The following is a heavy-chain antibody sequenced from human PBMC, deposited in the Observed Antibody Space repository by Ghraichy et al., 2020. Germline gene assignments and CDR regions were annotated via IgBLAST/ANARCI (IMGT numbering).Heavy chain of an antibody. CDR1: GGTFSSYA. Sequence: SVKVSCKASGGTFSSYAISWVRQAPGQGLEWMGGIIPIFGTANYAQKFQVRVTITADESTSTAYMELSSLRSEDTAVYYCARINRETYYYDSSGYKALYYYYGMDVWGQGTTVTVSS. J-gene: IGHJ6*02. CDR3: ARINRETYYYDSSGYKALYYYYGMDV. CDR2: IIPIFGTA. D-gene: IGHD3-22*01. V-gene: IGHV1-69*13.